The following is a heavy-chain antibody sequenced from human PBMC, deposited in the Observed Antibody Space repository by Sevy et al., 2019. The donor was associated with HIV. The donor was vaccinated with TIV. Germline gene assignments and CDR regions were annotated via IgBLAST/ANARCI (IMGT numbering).Heavy chain of an antibody. J-gene: IGHJ6*03. V-gene: IGHV3-21*01. CDR2: ISSSSSYI. D-gene: IGHD2-15*01. CDR1: GFTFSSYS. CDR3: ARMSSVDIVVVVAATPHYMDV. Sequence: GGSLRLSCAASGFTFSSYSMNWVRQAPGKGLEWVSSISSSSSYIYYADSVKGRFTISRDNAKNSLYLQMNSLRAEDTAVYYCARMSSVDIVVVVAATPHYMDVWGKGTTVTVSS.